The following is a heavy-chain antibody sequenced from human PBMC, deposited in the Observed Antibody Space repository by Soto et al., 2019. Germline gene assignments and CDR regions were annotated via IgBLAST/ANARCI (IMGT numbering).Heavy chain of an antibody. CDR1: GSTFSSDA. CDR3: ARDVGTQLDFWSTSGMDV. V-gene: IGHV3-30*04. CDR2: IPYDGSYQ. Sequence: GGSLRLSCAASGSTFSSDAMHWVRQAPGRGLEWVAVIPYDGSYQYYADSVRGRFTIARDNSKNMLYLQMNSLRADDTAVYYCARDVGTQLDFWSTSGMDVWGQGTTVTVSS. J-gene: IGHJ6*02. D-gene: IGHD3-3*01.